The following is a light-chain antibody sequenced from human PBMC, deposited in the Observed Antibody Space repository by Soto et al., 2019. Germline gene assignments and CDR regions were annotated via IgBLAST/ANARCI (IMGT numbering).Light chain of an antibody. J-gene: IGKJ2*01. CDR3: QQYGSSPPYT. CDR1: QSVSSSY. CDR2: GAS. V-gene: IGKV3-20*01. Sequence: EIVLTQSPGTLYSSPGERATLSCRASQSVSSSYLAWYQQKPGQAPWLLIYGASSRATGIPDRFSGSGSGTDFTLTISRLDPEDFAVYYCQQYGSSPPYTFGQGTKLEIK.